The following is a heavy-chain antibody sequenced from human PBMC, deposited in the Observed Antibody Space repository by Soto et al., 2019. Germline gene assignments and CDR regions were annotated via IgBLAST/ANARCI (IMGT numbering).Heavy chain of an antibody. Sequence: ASVRFSFKATVSTFTGCYMHWVRQAPGQGLEWMGSSNPNSGDTNYAQKVQGTVSMSTDTSINTAYRELSSPRTYDTADESCARERTGTNYLAYWGQGTLVTVSS. CDR2: SNPNSGDT. J-gene: IGHJ4*01. CDR1: VSTFTGCY. D-gene: IGHD1-7*01. CDR3: ARERTGTNYLAY. V-gene: IGHV1-2*02.